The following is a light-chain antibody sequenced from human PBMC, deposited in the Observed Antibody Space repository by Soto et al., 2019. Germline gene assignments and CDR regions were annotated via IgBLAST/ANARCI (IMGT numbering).Light chain of an antibody. Sequence: QSVLTQPASVSGSPGQSITISCTGTNSDVGGYNYVSWYQQHPGKVPKLMIYDVNNRPSGVSNRFSGSKSGNSASLTISGLQAEDEADYYCSSYTSSSTVVFGGGTKVTVL. CDR2: DVN. V-gene: IGLV2-14*01. CDR1: NSDVGGYNY. CDR3: SSYTSSSTVV. J-gene: IGLJ2*01.